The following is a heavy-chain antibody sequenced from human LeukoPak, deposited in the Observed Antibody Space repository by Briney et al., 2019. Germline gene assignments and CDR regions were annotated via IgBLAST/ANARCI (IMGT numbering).Heavy chain of an antibody. V-gene: IGHV3-30*02. CDR2: IRYDGSNK. CDR1: GFTFSTYA. J-gene: IGHJ4*02. D-gene: IGHD6-13*01. Sequence: GKSLRLSCAASGFTFSTYAMHWVRQAPGKGLEWVAFIRYDGSNKYYADSVKGRFTISRDNSKNTLYLQMNSLRAEDTAVYYCAKEGKAAAGASDYWGQGTLVTVSS. CDR3: AKEGKAAAGASDY.